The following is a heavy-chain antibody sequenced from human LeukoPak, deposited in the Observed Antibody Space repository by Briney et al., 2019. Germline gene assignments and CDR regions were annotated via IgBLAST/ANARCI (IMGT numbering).Heavy chain of an antibody. J-gene: IGHJ4*02. Sequence: GGSLRLSCTASGLILSNYGMHWVRQAPGKGLEWVALIKFDGSEPKYADSVKGRFTISRDNSKNTLYLQMNSLRAEDTAVYYCARGGSYYYEDYWGQGTLVTVSS. CDR3: ARGGSYYYEDY. V-gene: IGHV3-33*01. CDR1: GLILSNYG. CDR2: IKFDGSEP. D-gene: IGHD1-26*01.